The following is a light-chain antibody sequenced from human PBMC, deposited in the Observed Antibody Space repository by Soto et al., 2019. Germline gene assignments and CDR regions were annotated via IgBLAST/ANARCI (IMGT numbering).Light chain of an antibody. CDR2: DAS. Sequence: VMTKCAVTLSVSPGDTATLYCRASQRFXSHLDWYQQKPGQAPRVLXDDASTMATGSPVRFSGSGSGTEFTLAIRSLQSEDFSLYYCHQYNNGTWTFGQGTKVDIK. V-gene: IGKV3-15*01. CDR3: HQYNNGTWT. CDR1: QRFXSH. J-gene: IGKJ1*01.